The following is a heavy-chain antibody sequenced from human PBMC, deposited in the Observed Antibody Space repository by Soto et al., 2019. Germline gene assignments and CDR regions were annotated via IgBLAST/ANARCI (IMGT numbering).Heavy chain of an antibody. CDR3: AKSSNTVIYDFDY. V-gene: IGHV3-23*01. CDR1: GFIINTYA. D-gene: IGHD2-2*01. J-gene: IGHJ4*02. Sequence: EVQLLESGGGWVQPGGSLRLSCTASGFIINTYAMTWVRQAPGEGLEWVSAITGSGVTTYYAYSVKGRFTISRDNSKNTLYLQMSSLRAEDTAVYFCAKSSNTVIYDFDYWGQGTLVTVSS. CDR2: ITGSGVTT.